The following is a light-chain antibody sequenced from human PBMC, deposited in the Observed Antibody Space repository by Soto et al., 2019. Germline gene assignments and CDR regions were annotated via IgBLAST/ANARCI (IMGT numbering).Light chain of an antibody. CDR1: QSVGRNY. CDR3: QQYGTSPWA. CDR2: AAS. Sequence: PGERATLSCRASQSVGRNYVAWYQPKPGQAPRVIIYAASNRASGIPDRFSGSGSGSDFTLTISRLEPEDFAVYYCQQYGTSPWAFGQGTKVEIK. J-gene: IGKJ1*01. V-gene: IGKV3-20*01.